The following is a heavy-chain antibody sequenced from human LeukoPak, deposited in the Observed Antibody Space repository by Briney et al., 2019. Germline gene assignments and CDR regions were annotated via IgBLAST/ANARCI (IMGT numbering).Heavy chain of an antibody. CDR3: AKPHPYYYGSGSPVFDY. CDR1: GFTFSSYA. V-gene: IGHV3-23*01. Sequence: GGSLRLSCAASGFTFSSYAMSWVRQAPGKGLEWVSAISGSGVSTYYADSVKGRFIISRDNSKNTLYLQMNSLRAEDTAVYYCAKPHPYYYGSGSPVFDYWGQGTLVTVSS. D-gene: IGHD3-10*01. J-gene: IGHJ4*02. CDR2: ISGSGVST.